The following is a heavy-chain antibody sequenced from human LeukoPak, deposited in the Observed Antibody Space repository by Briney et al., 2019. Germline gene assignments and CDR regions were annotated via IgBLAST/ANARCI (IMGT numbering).Heavy chain of an antibody. Sequence: GGSLRLSCAASGFTFSSYWMSWVRQAPGKGLEWVANIKQDGSEKYYVDSVKGRFTISRDNSKNTLYLHVNSLRPEDTAVYYCAKGGGYEAQYYYYYMDVWGKGTTVTISS. CDR2: IKQDGSEK. J-gene: IGHJ6*03. CDR3: AKGGGYEAQYYYYYMDV. D-gene: IGHD5-12*01. CDR1: GFTFSSYW. V-gene: IGHV3-7*01.